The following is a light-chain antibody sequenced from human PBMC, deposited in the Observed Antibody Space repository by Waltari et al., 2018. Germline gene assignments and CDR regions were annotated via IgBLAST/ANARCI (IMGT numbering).Light chain of an antibody. V-gene: IGLV2-14*03. Sequence: HSALRQPVSVSGSPGQAIPISCTGTDRDIGTFYFPSWYQHHPGKAPKLLIYSVIPRPSGVSGRFSASKSGNTASLTISGLRTEDEATYYCSAYASTYTVLFGGGTTLTIL. J-gene: IGLJ3*02. CDR3: SAYASTYTVL. CDR2: SVI. CDR1: DRDIGTFYF.